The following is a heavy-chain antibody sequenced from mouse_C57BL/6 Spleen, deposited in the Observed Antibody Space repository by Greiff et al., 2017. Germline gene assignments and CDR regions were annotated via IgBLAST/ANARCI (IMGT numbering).Heavy chain of an antibody. V-gene: IGHV1-82*01. CDR3: ASQAYQDFDY. CDR1: GYAFSSSW. J-gene: IGHJ2*01. Sequence: QVQLQQSGPELVKPGASVKISCKASGYAFSSSWMNWVKQRPGKGLEWIGRIYPGDGDTNYNGKFKGKATLTADKSSSTAYMQLSSLTSEDSAVYFGASQAYQDFDYWGQGTTLTVSS. D-gene: IGHD2-10*01. CDR2: IYPGDGDT.